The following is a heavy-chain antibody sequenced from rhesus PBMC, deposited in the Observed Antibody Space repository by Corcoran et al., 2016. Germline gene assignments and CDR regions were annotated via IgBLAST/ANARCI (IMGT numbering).Heavy chain of an antibody. J-gene: IGHJ6*01. Sequence: EVQLVQSGAEVKKPGASMKISCKASGYTFTDYHLHWVGQTPGKGLEWLERVDPEDGETIQAQNLQDRVTITADMSTDTAYMELSSLRSEDTAVYYCARDAGGYSHYGLDSWGQGVVVTVSS. D-gene: IGHD5-24*01. V-gene: IGHV1-111*02. CDR3: ARDAGGYSHYGLDS. CDR1: GYTFTDYH. CDR2: VDPEDGET.